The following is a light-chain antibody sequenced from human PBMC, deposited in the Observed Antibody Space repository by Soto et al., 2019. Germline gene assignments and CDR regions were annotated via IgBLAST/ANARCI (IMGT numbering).Light chain of an antibody. Sequence: EIVMTQSPATLSVSPGERATLSCRASQSVSSNLAWYPQKPCQAPRLLIYGASTSATGIPARFSGSGSGTEFTLTISSLQSEAFAVYDCQQYNNWPPWTFGKGTKVEIK. CDR2: GAS. CDR1: QSVSSN. V-gene: IGKV3-15*01. J-gene: IGKJ1*01. CDR3: QQYNNWPPWT.